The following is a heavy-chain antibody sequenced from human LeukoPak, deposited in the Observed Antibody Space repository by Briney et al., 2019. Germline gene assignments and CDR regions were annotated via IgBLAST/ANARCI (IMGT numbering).Heavy chain of an antibody. CDR1: GYTFTSYG. D-gene: IGHD6-6*01. CDR3: ARDLGIAARGPFDY. CDR2: IIPIFGTA. Sequence: ASVKVSCKASGYTFTSYGISWVRQAPGQGLEWMGGIIPIFGTANYAQKFQGRVTITADESTSTAYMELSSLRSEDTAVYYCARDLGIAARGPFDYWGQGTLVTVSS. V-gene: IGHV1-69*13. J-gene: IGHJ4*02.